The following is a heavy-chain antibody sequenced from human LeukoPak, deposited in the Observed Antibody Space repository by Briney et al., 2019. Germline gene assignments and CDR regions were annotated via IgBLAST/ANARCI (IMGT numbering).Heavy chain of an antibody. CDR3: TTGEVRGVITQDY. V-gene: IGHV3-15*01. D-gene: IGHD3-10*01. Sequence: ETLCLTCTASGGSISSSSYYWGWIRQPPGKGLEWVGRSKTKNDGGKTNYAAPVKGRFTISRDDSTNTLYLQMNSLKTEDTAVYYCTTGEVRGVITQDYCGQGTLVTVSS. CDR1: GGSISSSSYY. CDR2: SKTKNDGGKT. J-gene: IGHJ4*02.